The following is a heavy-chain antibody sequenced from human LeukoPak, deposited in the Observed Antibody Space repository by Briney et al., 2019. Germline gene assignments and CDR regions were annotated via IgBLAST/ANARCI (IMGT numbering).Heavy chain of an antibody. CDR1: GFTFSSYA. CDR3: VRTSRSISSDY. D-gene: IGHD3-3*02. J-gene: IGHJ4*02. V-gene: IGHV3-7*01. Sequence: GGSLRLSCAASGFTFSSYAMSWVRQAPGKGLEWVANIKQDGSVKNYVDSMEGRFIISRDNAKNLLYLQMNSLGAEDTAVYYCVRTSRSISSDYWGQGTQVTVSS. CDR2: IKQDGSVK.